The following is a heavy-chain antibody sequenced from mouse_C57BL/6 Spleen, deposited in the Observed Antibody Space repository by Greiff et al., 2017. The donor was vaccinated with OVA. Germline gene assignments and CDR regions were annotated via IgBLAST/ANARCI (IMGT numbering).Heavy chain of an antibody. D-gene: IGHD2-4*01. J-gene: IGHJ1*03. CDR1: GFTFSDYG. V-gene: IGHV5-17*01. CDR3: ATGKVNDYEVFDV. CDR2: ISSGSSTI. Sequence: EVMLVESGGGLVKPGGSLKLSCAASGFTFSDYGMHWVRQAPEKGLEWVAYISSGSSTIYYADTVKGRFTISRDNAKNTLFLQMTSLRSEDTAMYYCATGKVNDYEVFDVWGTGTTVTVSS.